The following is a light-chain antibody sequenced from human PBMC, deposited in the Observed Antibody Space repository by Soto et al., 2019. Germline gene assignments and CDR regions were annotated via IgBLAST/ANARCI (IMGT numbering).Light chain of an antibody. Sequence: DIQMTQSPSSLSASVGDRVTITCRASQSIRTYLNWYQQERGKAPKLLIYAASNLQSGVPSRFSGSGSGTDFTLTISSLQPEDFATYFCQQGYSFAFTFGPGTKVDIK. V-gene: IGKV1-39*01. CDR2: AAS. CDR3: QQGYSFAFT. CDR1: QSIRTY. J-gene: IGKJ3*01.